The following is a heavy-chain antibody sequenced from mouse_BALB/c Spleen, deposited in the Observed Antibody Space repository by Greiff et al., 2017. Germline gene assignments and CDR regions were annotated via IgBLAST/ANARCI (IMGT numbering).Heavy chain of an antibody. CDR1: GFTFSSYA. CDR3: ASYYSMDY. CDR2: ISSGGST. V-gene: IGHV5-6-5*01. Sequence: EVKVVESGGGLVKPGGSLKLSCAASGFTFSSYAMSWVRQTPEKRLEWVASISSGGSTYYPDSVKGRFTISRDNARNILYLQMSSLRSEDTAMYYCASYYSMDYWGQGTSVTVSS. J-gene: IGHJ4*01. D-gene: IGHD1-1*01.